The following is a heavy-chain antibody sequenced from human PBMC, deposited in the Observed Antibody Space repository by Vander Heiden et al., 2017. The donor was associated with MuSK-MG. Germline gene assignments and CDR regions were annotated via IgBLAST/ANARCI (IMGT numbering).Heavy chain of an antibody. CDR1: GGSISSYY. J-gene: IGHJ2*01. V-gene: IGHV4-59*07. CDR3: ARVGMWYFDL. D-gene: IGHD1-26*01. CDR2: SSDGGST. Sequence: QVQLQASGPGLVKPSDTLSLTCSVSGGSISSYYWSWLRPPPGHGLECIGQSSDGGSTNYNPSLKSLGTISVDTPKNQVSLKLGSVTAADTAVYYCARVGMWYFDLWGRGTLVTVSS.